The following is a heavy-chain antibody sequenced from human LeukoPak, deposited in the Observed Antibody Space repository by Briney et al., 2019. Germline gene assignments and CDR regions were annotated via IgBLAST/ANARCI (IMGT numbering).Heavy chain of an antibody. CDR3: VKEDKDTYYFDY. Sequence: PGGSLRLSCAASGFTFSTLGMHWVGQAPGKGPEWLTIISSEGSQRHFADSVKGRFTISRDNSKNMLYLQMNSLRAEDTAVYYCVKEDKDTYYFDYWGQGTLVTVSS. CDR1: GFTFSTLG. CDR2: ISSEGSQR. J-gene: IGHJ4*02. V-gene: IGHV3-30*18.